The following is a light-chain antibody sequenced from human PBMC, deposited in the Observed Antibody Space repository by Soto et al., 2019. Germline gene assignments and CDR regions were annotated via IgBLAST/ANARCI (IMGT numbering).Light chain of an antibody. CDR3: QSYDTNNRAV. Sequence: QSVLTQPRSVSGSPGQSVTISCTGSSSDVGVYNFASWYQQHPGAAPKLLIHDVNKRPPGVPDRFSASKSGNTASLTISGLQAEDEADYYCQSYDTNNRAVFGGGTKVTVL. V-gene: IGLV2-11*01. CDR2: DVN. J-gene: IGLJ2*01. CDR1: SSDVGVYNF.